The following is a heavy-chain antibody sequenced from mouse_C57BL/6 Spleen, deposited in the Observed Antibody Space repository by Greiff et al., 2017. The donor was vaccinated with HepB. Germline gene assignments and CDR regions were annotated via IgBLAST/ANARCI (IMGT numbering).Heavy chain of an antibody. Sequence: EVKVEESGPGLVKPSQSLSLTCSVTGYSITSGYYWNWIRQFPGNKLEWMGYISYDGSNNYNPSLKNRISITRDTSKNQFFLKLNSVTTEDTATYYCARYYYGSSYEGWYFDVWGTGTTVTVSS. D-gene: IGHD1-1*01. V-gene: IGHV3-6*01. J-gene: IGHJ1*03. CDR1: GYSITSGYY. CDR3: ARYYYGSSYEGWYFDV. CDR2: ISYDGSN.